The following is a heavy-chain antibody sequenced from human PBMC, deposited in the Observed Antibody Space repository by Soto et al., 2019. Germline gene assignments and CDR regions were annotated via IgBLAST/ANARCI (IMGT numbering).Heavy chain of an antibody. CDR1: GFPFSNAW. V-gene: IGHV3-15*07. Sequence: PGGSLRLSCAASGFPFSNAWMNWVRQAPGKGLEWVGRVRSKSDGGTIDYAAPVKDRFFISRDDSENTVYLQMNRLEIEDTAIYYCATGVRVNGTCDCWGQGALVTVSS. CDR2: VRSKSDGGTI. J-gene: IGHJ4*02. CDR3: ATGVRVNGTCDC. D-gene: IGHD2-15*01.